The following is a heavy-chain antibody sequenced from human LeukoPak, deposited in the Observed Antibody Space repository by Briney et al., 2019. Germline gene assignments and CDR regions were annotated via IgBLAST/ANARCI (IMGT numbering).Heavy chain of an antibody. CDR3: AREKGGKLLWRRNWFDP. J-gene: IGHJ5*02. Sequence: SETLSLTCTVSGGSISSYYWSWIRQPPGKGLEWIGYIYYSGSTNYNPSLKSRVTISVDTSKNQFSLKLSSVTAADTAVYYCAREKGGKLLWRRNWFDPWGQGTLVTVSS. D-gene: IGHD3-10*01. V-gene: IGHV4-59*12. CDR2: IYYSGST. CDR1: GGSISSYY.